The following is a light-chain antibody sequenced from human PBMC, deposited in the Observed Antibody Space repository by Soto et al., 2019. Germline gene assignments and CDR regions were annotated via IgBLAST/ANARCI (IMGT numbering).Light chain of an antibody. V-gene: IGKV1-33*01. CDR3: QQFYRLLLT. CDR2: DAL. J-gene: IGKJ4*01. Sequence: DIQMTQSPSSLPASVGDRVTITCQASQDINNALNWYQQKPGKAPKLLISDALNLEIGVPSRFSGGASGTLFTLTITSLQPEDIATYYCQQFYRLLLTFGGGTKVDSK. CDR1: QDINNA.